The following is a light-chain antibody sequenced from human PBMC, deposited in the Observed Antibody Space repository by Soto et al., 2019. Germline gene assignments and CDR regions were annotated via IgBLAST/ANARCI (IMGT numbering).Light chain of an antibody. Sequence: DIQMTQSPSSLSASVGDTVTITCRASQVISNYLAWFQQKPGKAPNLLIYDASSLESGVPSRFSGSESGTKFTLTISSLRPDDLETYYCKQYNSYTPFAQGTKLEIK. CDR3: KQYNSYTP. V-gene: IGKV1-16*01. CDR2: DAS. J-gene: IGKJ2*01. CDR1: QVISNY.